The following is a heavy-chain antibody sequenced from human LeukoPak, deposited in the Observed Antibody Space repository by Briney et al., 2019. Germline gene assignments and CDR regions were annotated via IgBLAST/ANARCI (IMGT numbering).Heavy chain of an antibody. Sequence: ASVKVSCKASGGTFSSYAISWVRQAPGQGPEWMGRINPNSGGTNYAQKFQGRVTMTRDTSISTAYMELSRLRSDDTAVYYCARFPGAAVAQDDYWGQGTLVTVSS. CDR1: GGTFSSYA. J-gene: IGHJ4*02. V-gene: IGHV1-2*06. CDR2: INPNSGGT. CDR3: ARFPGAAVAQDDY. D-gene: IGHD6-19*01.